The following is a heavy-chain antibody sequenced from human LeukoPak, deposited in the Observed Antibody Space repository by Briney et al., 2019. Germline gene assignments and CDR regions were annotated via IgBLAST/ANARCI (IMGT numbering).Heavy chain of an antibody. D-gene: IGHD3-9*01. CDR2: MNPNSGNT. CDR3: ARGRRYFDWLSS. V-gene: IGHV1-8*01. J-gene: IGHJ3*01. CDR1: GYTFTSYD. Sequence: ASAKVSCKASGYTFTSYDINWVRQATGQGLEWMGWMNPNSGNTGYAQKFQGRVTMTRSTSISTAYMELSSLRSEDTAVYYCARGRRYFDWLSSWGQGTMVTVSS.